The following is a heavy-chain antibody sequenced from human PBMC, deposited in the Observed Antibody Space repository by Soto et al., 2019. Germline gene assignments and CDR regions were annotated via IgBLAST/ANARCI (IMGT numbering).Heavy chain of an antibody. CDR3: AQDVVDVLPYDGMDV. CDR2: VSGRGDGI. J-gene: IGHJ6*02. Sequence: EAQILESGGDLVRPGGSLRLSCSVSGFSFSDYAMKWVRQAPGKGLEWVSAVSGRGDGIFYADSVKGRFSISRDNSKNTVYLQMNNLRVEDTAVYYCAQDVVDVLPYDGMDVWGRGTTVSVSS. D-gene: IGHD2-21*01. CDR1: GFSFSDYA. V-gene: IGHV3-23*01.